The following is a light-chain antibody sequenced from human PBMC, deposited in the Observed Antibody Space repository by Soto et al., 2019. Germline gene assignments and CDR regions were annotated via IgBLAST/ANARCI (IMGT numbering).Light chain of an antibody. CDR1: SGHSSYA. CDR2: LNSDGSH. V-gene: IGLV4-69*01. J-gene: IGLJ1*01. Sequence: QTVVTQSPSASASLGASVKLTCTLSSGHSSYAIAWHQQQPEKGPRYLMKLNSDGSHSKGDGIPERFSGSSSGAERYLTISSLQSEDEADYYCQTWGTGTPVFGTGTKLTVL. CDR3: QTWGTGTPV.